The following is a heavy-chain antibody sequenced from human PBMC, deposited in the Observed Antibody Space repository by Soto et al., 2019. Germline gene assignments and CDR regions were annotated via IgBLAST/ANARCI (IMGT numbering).Heavy chain of an antibody. J-gene: IGHJ6*02. CDR2: IITVLGTT. V-gene: IGHV1-69*08. CDR1: GDTFSSYA. D-gene: IGHD2-21*01. CDR3: ARRRYCGYDCYHKHYYGMDV. Sequence: QVQLVQSGAELKKTGSSVKVSCRASGDTFSSYAVNWVRQAPGRGLEWMGRIITVLGTTDYAQNFKGRLTITAEKSTKTVYMGLSSLRSEDTAFYYCARRRYCGYDCYHKHYYGMDVWGQGTTVTVAS.